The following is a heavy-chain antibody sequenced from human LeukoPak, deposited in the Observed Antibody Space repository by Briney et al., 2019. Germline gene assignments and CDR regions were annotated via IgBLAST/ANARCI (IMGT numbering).Heavy chain of an antibody. Sequence: SETLSLTSAVYGGSFSGYYSCWIPQPPGNRLEWGGEINHSGSTNYNPSLKSRVTISVDTSKHQFSLKLSSVTAADTAVYYCARGPWQQLVQWPVRYYFDYWGQGTLVTVSS. CDR3: ARGPWQQLVQWPVRYYFDY. J-gene: IGHJ4*02. D-gene: IGHD6-13*01. V-gene: IGHV4-34*01. CDR1: GGSFSGYY. CDR2: INHSGST.